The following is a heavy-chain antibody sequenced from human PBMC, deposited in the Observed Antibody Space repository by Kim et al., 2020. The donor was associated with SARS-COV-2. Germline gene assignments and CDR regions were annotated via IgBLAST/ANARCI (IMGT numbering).Heavy chain of an antibody. D-gene: IGHD5-12*01. CDR3: ARVDGATLLAY. Sequence: TYYNTSLKSRVTISVDTSKNQFSLKLSSVTAADTAVYYCARVDGATLLAYWGQGTLVTVSS. J-gene: IGHJ4*02. V-gene: IGHV4-39*01. CDR2: T.